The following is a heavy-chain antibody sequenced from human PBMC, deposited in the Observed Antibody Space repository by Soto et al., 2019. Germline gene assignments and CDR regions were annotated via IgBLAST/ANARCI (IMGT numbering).Heavy chain of an antibody. CDR3: ARSIVVVTALDC. Sequence: ASVKVSCKASGYTFTSYARHWVRQAPGQRLEWMGWINAGNGNTKYSQKFQGRVTITRDTSASTAYMELSSLRSEDTAVYYCARSIVVVTALDCWGQGTLVTVSS. CDR1: GYTFTSYA. D-gene: IGHD2-21*02. CDR2: INAGNGNT. V-gene: IGHV1-3*01. J-gene: IGHJ4*02.